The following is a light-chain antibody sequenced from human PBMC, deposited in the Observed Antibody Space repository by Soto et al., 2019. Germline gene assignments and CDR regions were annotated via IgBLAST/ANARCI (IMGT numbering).Light chain of an antibody. CDR2: AAS. Sequence: AIRMTQSPSSFSASTGDRVTITCRASQGISSYLAWYQQKPGKAPKLLIYAASTLQSGVPSRFSGSGSGTDFTLTISSLQSEDSAVYYCQQYNNWPPVTFGQGTRLEIK. CDR1: QGISSY. V-gene: IGKV1-8*01. CDR3: QQYNNWPPVT. J-gene: IGKJ5*01.